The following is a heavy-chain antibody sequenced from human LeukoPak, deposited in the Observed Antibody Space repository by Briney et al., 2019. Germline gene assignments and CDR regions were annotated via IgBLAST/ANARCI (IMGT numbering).Heavy chain of an antibody. CDR3: ARVFVFDWSIDP. J-gene: IGHJ5*02. D-gene: IGHD3-9*01. V-gene: IGHV1-69*13. Sequence: GASVKVSCKASGGAFSSYAISWVRQAPGQGLEWMGGIIPIFGTANYAQKFQGRVTITADESTSTAYMELSSLRSEDTAVYYCARVFVFDWSIDPWGQGTLVTVSS. CDR2: IIPIFGTA. CDR1: GGAFSSYA.